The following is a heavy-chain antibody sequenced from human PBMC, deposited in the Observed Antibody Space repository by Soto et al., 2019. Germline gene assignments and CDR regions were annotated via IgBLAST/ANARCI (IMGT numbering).Heavy chain of an antibody. V-gene: IGHV5-51*01. J-gene: IGHJ4*02. CDR1: GFSITRSW. D-gene: IGHD1-26*01. Sequence: GSLKLSCQGSGFSITRSWIYWVRQVPGKGLEWLGNVCASDSDVRYGPSVEGRFAISCDNSTNTAYLHLLNLKASDTAIYYCNKAATTPFDSWGQGTRVTISS. CDR2: VCASDSDV. CDR3: NKAATTPFDS.